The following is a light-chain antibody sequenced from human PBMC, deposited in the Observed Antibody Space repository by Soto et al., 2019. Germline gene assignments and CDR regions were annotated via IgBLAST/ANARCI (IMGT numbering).Light chain of an antibody. Sequence: TQSLGTLSLTTGERATFSCRASQSVSSSYIAWYQQKRGQAPRRLIYGASIRATGISDRFSGSGSGTDFTLTISRLEPEDFALYYCQQYHNWPPITFGQGTRLAIK. V-gene: IGKV3-20*01. CDR3: QQYHNWPPIT. CDR1: QSVSSSY. CDR2: GAS. J-gene: IGKJ5*01.